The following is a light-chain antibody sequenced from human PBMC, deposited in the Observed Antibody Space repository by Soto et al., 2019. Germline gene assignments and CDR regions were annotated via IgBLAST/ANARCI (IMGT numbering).Light chain of an antibody. V-gene: IGKV1-33*01. Sequence: DIQMTQSPSSLSASVGERVTITCRANEDISNYLNWYQQKPGRAPKLLIYDASTLETVVPSRFSGSGSGTHLTFTISSLQPEDVGTYYCQQYENLRLHTFGPGTKL. J-gene: IGKJ2*01. CDR2: DAS. CDR1: EDISNY. CDR3: QQYENLRLHT.